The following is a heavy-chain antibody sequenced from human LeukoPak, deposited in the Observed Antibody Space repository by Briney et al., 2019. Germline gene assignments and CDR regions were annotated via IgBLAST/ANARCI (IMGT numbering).Heavy chain of an antibody. D-gene: IGHD6-19*01. CDR2: ISGSGGST. J-gene: IGHJ4*02. V-gene: IGHV3-23*01. CDR1: GFTFSSYS. CDR3: AKGFSSGWYYFDY. Sequence: GGSLRLSCAASGFTFSSYSMNWVRQAPGKGLEWVSGISGSGGSTNSADSVKGRFTISRDNSENTLYLQMNSLRAEDTAIYYCAKGFSSGWYYFDYWGQGTLVTVSS.